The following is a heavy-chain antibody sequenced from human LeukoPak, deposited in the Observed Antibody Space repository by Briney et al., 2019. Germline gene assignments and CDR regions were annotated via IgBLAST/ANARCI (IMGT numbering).Heavy chain of an antibody. D-gene: IGHD2-21*01. CDR2: IRGDGSNS. V-gene: IGHV3-74*03. J-gene: IGHJ4*02. CDR1: GFTFSSYW. CDR3: ASGHYYSLYYFDY. Sequence: PGGSLRLSCAASGFTFSSYWMHWVRQAPGKGLVWVSRIRGDGSNSTYADSVKGRFTISRDNCKNTLYLQMNSLRAEDTAVYYCASGHYYSLYYFDYWGQGTLVTVSS.